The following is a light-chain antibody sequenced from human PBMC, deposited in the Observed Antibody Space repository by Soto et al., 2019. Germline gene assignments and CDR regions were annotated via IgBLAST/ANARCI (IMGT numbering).Light chain of an antibody. J-gene: IGKJ3*01. CDR1: QSVLHSTNKNNY. V-gene: IGKV4-1*01. CDR2: WAS. Sequence: DFVMTQSPDSLAVSLGERATMSCKSSQSVLHSTNKNNYLAWYQLKPGQPPKLLIYWASTRESGVPDRFSGSGSGTDFTLTISSLQAEDVAVYYCQQYYSPPFDFGPGTKVDIK. CDR3: QQYYSPPFD.